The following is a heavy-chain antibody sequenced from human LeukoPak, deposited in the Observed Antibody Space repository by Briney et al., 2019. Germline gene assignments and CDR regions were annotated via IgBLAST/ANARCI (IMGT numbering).Heavy chain of an antibody. Sequence: GGSLRLSCAASGFTFSSYGMSWVRQAPGKGLEWVSAISGSGGSTYYADSVKGRFTISRDNSKNTLYLQMNSLRAEDTAVYYCARELVGATGGYYFDYWGQGTLVTVSS. CDR2: ISGSGGST. J-gene: IGHJ4*02. D-gene: IGHD1-26*01. V-gene: IGHV3-23*01. CDR3: ARELVGATGGYYFDY. CDR1: GFTFSSYG.